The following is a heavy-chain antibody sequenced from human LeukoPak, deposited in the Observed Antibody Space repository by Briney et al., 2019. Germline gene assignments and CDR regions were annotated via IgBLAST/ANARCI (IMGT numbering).Heavy chain of an antibody. CDR2: INPNSGGT. V-gene: IGHV1-2*02. CDR1: GYMFIDYY. Sequence: ASVKVSCKASGYMFIDYYMHWVRQAPGQGQEWMGWINPNSGGTDYVQKFQGRVTMTRDTSISTAYMELNRLTSDDTAVYYCARRYCSDTLCYFFDYWGQGTQVTVSS. CDR3: ARRYCSDTLCYFFDY. J-gene: IGHJ4*02. D-gene: IGHD2-8*01.